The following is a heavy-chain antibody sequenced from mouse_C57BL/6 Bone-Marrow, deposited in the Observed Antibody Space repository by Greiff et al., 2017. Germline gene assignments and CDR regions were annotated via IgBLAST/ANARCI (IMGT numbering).Heavy chain of an antibody. Sequence: EVQLQQSGAELVRPGASVKLSCTASGFTIKDDYMHWVKQRPEQGLEWIGWIDPENGDTEYASKFQGKAPITADTSSNTAYLQLSSLTSEDTAVYYCSTWGYYGYDVWFAYWGQGTLVTVSA. CDR2: IDPENGDT. D-gene: IGHD2-2*01. V-gene: IGHV14-4*01. CDR3: STWGYYGYDVWFAY. CDR1: GFTIKDDY. J-gene: IGHJ3*01.